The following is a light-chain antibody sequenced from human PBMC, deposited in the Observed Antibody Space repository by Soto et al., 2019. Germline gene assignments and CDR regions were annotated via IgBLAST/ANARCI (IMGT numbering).Light chain of an antibody. CDR3: SSYRSSNTPFV. Sequence: QPALTHPSSVTSSHRQSLTIINTETTSDIGGYYFVSWYQQHPGKAPKLMIYDVSNRPSGVSNRFSGSKSGNTASLTISGLQAEDEADYYCSSYRSSNTPFVFGTGTKVTVL. V-gene: IGLV2-14*01. CDR2: DVS. J-gene: IGLJ1*01. CDR1: TSDIGGYYF.